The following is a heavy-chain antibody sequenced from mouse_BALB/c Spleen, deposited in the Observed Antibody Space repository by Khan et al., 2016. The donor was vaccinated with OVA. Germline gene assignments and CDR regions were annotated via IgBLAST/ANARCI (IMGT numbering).Heavy chain of an antibody. J-gene: IGHJ3*01. D-gene: IGHD1-1*01. CDR1: GYTFTSYV. CDR3: ARRDYFGSSSFAY. CDR2: INPYNDGT. Sequence: VQLQQSGPELVKPGASVKMSCKASGYTFTSYVMHWVKQKPGQGLEWIGYINPYNDGTKYNEKFKGKATLTSDKSSNTAYMELSSLTSEDSAVXYGARRDYFGSSSFAYWGQGTLVTVSA. V-gene: IGHV1S136*01.